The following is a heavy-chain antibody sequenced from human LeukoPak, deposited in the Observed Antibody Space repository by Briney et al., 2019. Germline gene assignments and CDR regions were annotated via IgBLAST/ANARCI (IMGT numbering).Heavy chain of an antibody. CDR1: GGSISSYY. V-gene: IGHV4-4*07. CDR2: IYTSGST. J-gene: IGHJ4*02. CDR3: ARGRGYSDSSGYSGVYFDY. Sequence: SETLSLTCTVSGGSISSYYWSWIRQPAGKGLEWIGRIYTSGSTNYNPSLKSRVTMSVDTSKNQFPLKLSSVTAADTAVYYCARGRGYSDSSGYSGVYFDYWGQETLVTVSS. D-gene: IGHD3-22*01.